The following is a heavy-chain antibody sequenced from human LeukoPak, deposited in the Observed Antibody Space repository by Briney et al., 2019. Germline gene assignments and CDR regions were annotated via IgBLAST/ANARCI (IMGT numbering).Heavy chain of an antibody. CDR2: LSGSGLYT. D-gene: IGHD2-2*01. CDR1: GFSFRRYD. CDR3: AKITGGDRGYCTWTSCNQGGWFDP. V-gene: IGHV3-23*01. J-gene: IGHJ5*02. Sequence: GGSLRLPCAASGFSFRRYDIRWVRQGPGKGLELLSGLSGSGLYTYYADSVKGRFTISRDNSKNTVYLQMNSLRAEDTAVYYCAKITGGDRGYCTWTSCNQGGWFDPWGQGTLVTVSS.